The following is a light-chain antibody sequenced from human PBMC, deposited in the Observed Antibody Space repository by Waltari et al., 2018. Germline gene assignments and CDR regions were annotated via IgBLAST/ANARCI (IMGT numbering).Light chain of an antibody. J-gene: IGKJ5*01. CDR2: EVS. V-gene: IGKV2-29*02. Sequence: SRGLLHTEGKTYLHWYVQRPGQPPQLLMYEVSRRFTGVPERFSGSGSGTDFTLTIRRVEADDVGIYYGMQGIHLISFSQGTRLEIK. CDR1: RGLLHTEGKTY. CDR3: MQGIHLIS.